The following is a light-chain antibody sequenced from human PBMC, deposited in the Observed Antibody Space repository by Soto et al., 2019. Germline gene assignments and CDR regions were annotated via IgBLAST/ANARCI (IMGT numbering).Light chain of an antibody. CDR1: SSNIGNNY. CDR2: DNN. V-gene: IGLV1-51*01. J-gene: IGLJ1*01. Sequence: QSVLTQPPSVSAAPGQKVTISCSGSSSNIGNNYVSSYQQLQGTAPKLLIYDNNKRPSGIPDRFSCSKSGTSATLGITGLQTGDEADYYCGTWDSSLSAYVFGTGTKLTVL. CDR3: GTWDSSLSAYV.